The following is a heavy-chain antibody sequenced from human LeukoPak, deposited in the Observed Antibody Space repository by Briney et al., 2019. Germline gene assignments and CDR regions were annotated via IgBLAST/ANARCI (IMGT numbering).Heavy chain of an antibody. Sequence: GGSLRLSCAASGLTFSRFALTWVRQSPGTGLEWVSSIDSYSTYYADSVMGRFTISRDNAKNTLYLQMNSLRAEDTAVYYCAREESSAAGPHYYFDYWGQGTLVTVSS. D-gene: IGHD6-13*01. CDR3: AREESSAAGPHYYFDY. J-gene: IGHJ4*02. CDR2: IDSYST. V-gene: IGHV3-23*01. CDR1: GLTFSRFA.